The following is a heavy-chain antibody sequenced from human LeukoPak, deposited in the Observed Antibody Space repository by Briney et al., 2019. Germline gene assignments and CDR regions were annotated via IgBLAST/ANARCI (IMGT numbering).Heavy chain of an antibody. CDR1: GGSVRSGNYY. Sequence: SSETLSLTCSVSGGSVRSGNYYWSWIRQPPGKGLEWIGYVYYTGSTNYNPSLKSRLTISVDTSKNQFSLKLSSVTAADTAVYFCARESSSSWNWFDPWGQGTQVTVSS. D-gene: IGHD2-2*01. CDR3: ARESSSSWNWFDP. CDR2: VYYTGST. J-gene: IGHJ5*02. V-gene: IGHV4-61*01.